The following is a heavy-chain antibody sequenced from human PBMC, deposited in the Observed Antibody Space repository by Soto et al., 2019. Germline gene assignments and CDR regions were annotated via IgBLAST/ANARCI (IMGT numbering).Heavy chain of an antibody. CDR2: ISWDGGST. Sequence: GGSLRLSCAASGFTFDDYTMHWVRQAPGKGLEWVSLISWDGGSTYYADSVKGRFTISRDNSKNSLYLQMNSLRTEDTALYYCANEFYSGTNYYYYGMDVWGQGPTVTVSS. V-gene: IGHV3-43*01. CDR1: GFTFDDYT. CDR3: ANEFYSGTNYYYYGMDV. J-gene: IGHJ6*02. D-gene: IGHD1-1*01.